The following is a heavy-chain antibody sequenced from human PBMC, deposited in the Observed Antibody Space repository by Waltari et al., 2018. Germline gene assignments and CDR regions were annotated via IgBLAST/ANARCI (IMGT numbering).Heavy chain of an antibody. CDR2: INTDGSST. CDR1: GFTFSSYW. D-gene: IGHD2-8*01. V-gene: IGHV3-74*01. Sequence: EVQLVESGGGLVQPGGSLRLSCAASGFTFSSYWMHWVRQAPGKGLVWVSRINTDGSSTSYADSVKGRFTISRDNAKNTLYLQMNSLRAEDTAVYYCAREGKVKMVSDYWGQGTLVTVSS. CDR3: AREGKVKMVSDY. J-gene: IGHJ4*02.